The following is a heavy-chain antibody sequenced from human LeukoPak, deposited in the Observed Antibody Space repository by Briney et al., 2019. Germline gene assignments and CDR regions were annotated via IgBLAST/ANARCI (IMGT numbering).Heavy chain of an antibody. D-gene: IGHD3-3*01. J-gene: IGHJ4*02. CDR1: GYTFTGYY. Sequence: ASVKVSCKASGYTFTGYYMHWARQAPGQGLEWMAWISTYNGNTNYAQKVQGRVTMTTDTSTSTAYMELRSLRSDDTAVYYCARVLRYDFWSAYYFDYWGQGTLVTVSS. CDR3: ARVLRYDFWSAYYFDY. CDR2: ISTYNGNT. V-gene: IGHV1-18*04.